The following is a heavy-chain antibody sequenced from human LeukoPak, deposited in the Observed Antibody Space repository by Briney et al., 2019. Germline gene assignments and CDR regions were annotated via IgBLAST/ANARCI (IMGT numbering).Heavy chain of an antibody. Sequence: PSETLSLTCTVSGGSISSSSYYWGWIRQPPGKGLEWIGSIYYSGSTYYNPSLKSRVTISVDTSKNQFSLKLSFVTAADTAVYYCARDWNYLNYISYDSSGYYYMPDYWGQGTLVTVSS. CDR1: GGSISSSSYY. V-gene: IGHV4-39*07. CDR2: IYYSGST. J-gene: IGHJ4*02. CDR3: ARDWNYLNYISYDSSGYYYMPDY. D-gene: IGHD3-22*01.